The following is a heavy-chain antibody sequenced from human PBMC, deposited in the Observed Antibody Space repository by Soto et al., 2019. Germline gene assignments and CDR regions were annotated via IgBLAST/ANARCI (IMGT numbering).Heavy chain of an antibody. CDR1: GFTFSSYG. Sequence: QVQLVESGGGVVQPGRSLRLSCAASGFTFSSYGMHWVRQAPGKGLEWVAVTSFDGGNEYYADSVKGRFTISRDNSKSTLSLQMNSLRAEDTAVYYCAIAHSTVFGVMINWGQGTLVTVSS. CDR3: AIAHSTVFGVMIN. D-gene: IGHD3-3*01. J-gene: IGHJ4*02. V-gene: IGHV3-30*03. CDR2: TSFDGGNE.